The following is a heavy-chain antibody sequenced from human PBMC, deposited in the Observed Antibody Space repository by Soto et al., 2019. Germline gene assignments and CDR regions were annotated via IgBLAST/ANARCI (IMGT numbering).Heavy chain of an antibody. V-gene: IGHV6-1*01. CDR2: TYYRSRWYN. Sequence: SQTLSITCAISGGSVSSNSAAWNWIRLSPSRGLEWLARTYYRSRWYNDYAVSVRSRITVNPDTSKNQFSLQLTSVTPEDTAVYYCAGTTSHQWYYMDVWGKGTTVTVSS. CDR1: GGSVSSNSAA. CDR3: AGTTSHQWYYMDV. J-gene: IGHJ6*03. D-gene: IGHD1-7*01.